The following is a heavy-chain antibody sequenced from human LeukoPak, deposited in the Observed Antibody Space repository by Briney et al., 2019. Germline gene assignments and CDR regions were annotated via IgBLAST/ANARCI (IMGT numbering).Heavy chain of an antibody. CDR2: ISWNSGSI. D-gene: IGHD5-12*01. J-gene: IGHJ4*02. Sequence: GRSLRFSCAASGFTFDDYAMHWVRQAPGKGLEWVSGISWNSGSIGYADSVKGRFTISRDNAKNSLYLQMNSLRAEDTALYYCAKDEWLTHWGQGTLVTVSS. CDR1: GFTFDDYA. CDR3: AKDEWLTH. V-gene: IGHV3-9*01.